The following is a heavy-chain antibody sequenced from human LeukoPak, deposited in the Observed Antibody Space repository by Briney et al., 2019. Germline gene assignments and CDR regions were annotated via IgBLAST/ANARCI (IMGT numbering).Heavy chain of an antibody. Sequence: GGSLRLSCAASGFTFSSYAMSWVRQAPGKGLEWVSGISGSGDNTYYADSVKGRFTISRDNAKNSLYLQMNSLRAEDTAIYYCARDGPAAGLYFDYWGQGTLVTVSS. D-gene: IGHD6-13*01. CDR3: ARDGPAAGLYFDY. CDR1: GFTFSSYA. J-gene: IGHJ4*02. CDR2: ISGSGDNT. V-gene: IGHV3-23*01.